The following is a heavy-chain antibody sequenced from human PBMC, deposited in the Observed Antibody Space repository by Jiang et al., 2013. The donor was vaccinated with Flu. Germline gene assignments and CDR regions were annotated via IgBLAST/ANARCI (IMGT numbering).Heavy chain of an antibody. CDR1: SYT. V-gene: IGHV1-69*02. J-gene: IGHJ6*02. Sequence: SYTIRLGATGPGQGLEWMGRIIPILGIANYAQKFQGRVTITADKSTSTAYMELSSLRSEDTAVYYCARAGLDIVVVVAATDYGMDVWGQGTTVTVSS. CDR2: IIPILGIA. CDR3: ARAGLDIVVVVAATDYGMDV. D-gene: IGHD2-15*01.